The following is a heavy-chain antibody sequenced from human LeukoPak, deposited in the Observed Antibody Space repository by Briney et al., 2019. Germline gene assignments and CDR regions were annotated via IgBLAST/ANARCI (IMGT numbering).Heavy chain of an antibody. D-gene: IGHD3-22*01. J-gene: IGHJ3*02. CDR3: AIHPAYYYDSSGYPDAFDI. CDR1: GYTFTSYG. Sequence: GASVKASCKASGYTFTSYGISWVRQAPGQGLEWMGWISAYNGNTNHAQKLQGRVTMTTDTSTSTAYMELRSLRSDDTAVYYCAIHPAYYYDSSGYPDAFDIWGQGTMVTVSS. V-gene: IGHV1-18*01. CDR2: ISAYNGNT.